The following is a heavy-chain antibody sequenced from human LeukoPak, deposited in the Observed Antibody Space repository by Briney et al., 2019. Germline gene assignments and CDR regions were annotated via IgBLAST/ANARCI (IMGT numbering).Heavy chain of an antibody. CDR1: GGTFSSYA. V-gene: IGHV1-69*05. J-gene: IGHJ4*02. D-gene: IGHD5-18*01. Sequence: SVKVSCKASGGTFSSYAISWVRQAPGQGLEWMGGIIPIFGTANYAQKFQGRVTITTDESTSTAYMELSSLRSEDTAVYYCARGEQLWLSCDYWGQGTLVTVSS. CDR3: ARGEQLWLSCDY. CDR2: IIPIFGTA.